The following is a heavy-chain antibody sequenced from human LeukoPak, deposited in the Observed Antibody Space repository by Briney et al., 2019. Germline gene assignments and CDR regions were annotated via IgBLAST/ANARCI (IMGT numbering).Heavy chain of an antibody. CDR2: ISAYNGNT. V-gene: IGHV1-18*01. CDR1: AYTFTSYG. CDR3: AASGAPILFDY. D-gene: IGHD2-15*01. Sequence: ASVTVSGKSSAYTFTSYGVSWVRQAPGQRLAWMGLISAYNGNTNYAQKLQGRVTMTTDTSTSTAYMELRSLRYDDTAVYYCAASGAPILFDYWGQGTLVTVSS. J-gene: IGHJ4*02.